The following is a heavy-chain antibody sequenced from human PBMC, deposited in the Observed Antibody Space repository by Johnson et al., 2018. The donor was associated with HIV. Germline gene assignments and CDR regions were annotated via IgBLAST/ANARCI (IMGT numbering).Heavy chain of an antibody. CDR3: ARGSRLTGTTVAFDI. D-gene: IGHD1-7*01. V-gene: IGHV3-30*04. J-gene: IGHJ3*02. Sequence: QVQLVESGGGLVKPGGSLRLSCAASGFTFSSYAMSWVRQAPAKGLEWVAFISYDGSDKDNADSVKGRFTISRDNSKNTLYLQMNSLRAEDTAVYYCARGSRLTGTTVAFDIWGQGTMVTVSS. CDR2: ISYDGSDK. CDR1: GFTFSSYA.